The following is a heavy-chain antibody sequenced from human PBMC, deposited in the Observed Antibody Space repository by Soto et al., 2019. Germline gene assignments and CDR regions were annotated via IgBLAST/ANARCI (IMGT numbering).Heavy chain of an antibody. Sequence: SETLSLTCTVSGGSISNYYWSWIRQPPWKGLEWIGFIYNTGSTSYNPSLNSRVTMSVDTSKNQISLRLSSATAADTAMYFCAKTHQGDYAFDIWGLGTPVTVS. J-gene: IGHJ3*02. CDR3: AKTHQGDYAFDI. D-gene: IGHD2-21*02. CDR1: GGSISNYY. CDR2: IYNTGST. V-gene: IGHV4-4*08.